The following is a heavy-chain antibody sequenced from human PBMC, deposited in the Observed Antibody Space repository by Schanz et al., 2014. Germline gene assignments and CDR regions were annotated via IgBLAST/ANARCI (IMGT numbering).Heavy chain of an antibody. D-gene: IGHD5-18*01. CDR2: ISASGGTT. Sequence: EVQLLESGGGLVQPGGSLRLSCAASGFTFSSYAMSWVRQAPGKGLEWVSAISASGGTTYYADSVKGRFTISSDNSKSTLYLQMSSLRAEDTAVYYCVRVSFADPRLYRGMDRDIDYWGQGTLVTVSS. CDR3: VRVSFADPRLYRGMDRDIDY. J-gene: IGHJ4*02. CDR1: GFTFSSYA. V-gene: IGHV3-23*01.